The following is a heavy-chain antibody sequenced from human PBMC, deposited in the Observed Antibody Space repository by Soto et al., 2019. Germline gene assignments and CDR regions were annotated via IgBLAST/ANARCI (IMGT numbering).Heavy chain of an antibody. V-gene: IGHV1-18*01. CDR3: AKDPVYGDSKWGFGP. D-gene: IGHD4-17*01. CDR2: ISAYNGNT. J-gene: IGHJ5*02. Sequence: ASVKVSCKASGYTFTSYGISWVRQAPGQGLEWMGWISAYNGNTNYAQKLQGRVTISRDNSKSRLYLQMNSLRADDTAVYYCAKDPVYGDSKWGFGPWGQGILVTVS. CDR1: GYTFTSYG.